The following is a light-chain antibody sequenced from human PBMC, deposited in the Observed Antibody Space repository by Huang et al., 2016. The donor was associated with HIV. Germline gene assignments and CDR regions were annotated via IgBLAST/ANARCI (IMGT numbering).Light chain of an antibody. Sequence: DIQMTQSPSSLSASVGERVTITCRTSQSVGNSLNWYQQKTGKAHELLIYASSLQAWVSSRCSGSGSETDFTLVISSLQPEDFATYYCQQSYISPWTFGQGTKVDLK. CDR3: QQSYISPWT. CDR2: AS. CDR1: QSVGNS. J-gene: IGKJ1*01. V-gene: IGKV1-39*01.